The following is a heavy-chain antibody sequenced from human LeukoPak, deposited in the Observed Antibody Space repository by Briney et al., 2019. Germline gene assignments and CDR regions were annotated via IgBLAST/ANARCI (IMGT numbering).Heavy chain of an antibody. D-gene: IGHD2-2*01. V-gene: IGHV1-69*04. CDR2: IIPILGIA. CDR3: ARESRDIVVVPAATNYYYYYYMDV. J-gene: IGHJ6*03. Sequence: ASVKVSCKASGGTFSSYAISWVRQAPGQGLEWMGRIIPILGIANYAQKFQGRVTITTDESTSTAYMELSSLRSEDTAVYYCARESRDIVVVPAATNYYYYYYMDVWGKGTTVTVSS. CDR1: GGTFSSYA.